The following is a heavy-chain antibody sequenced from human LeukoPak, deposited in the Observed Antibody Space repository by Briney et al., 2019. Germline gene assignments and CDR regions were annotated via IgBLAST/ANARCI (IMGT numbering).Heavy chain of an antibody. CDR1: GYAFASYW. CDR3: ARFEVNYEDNRSFYYFDY. J-gene: IGHJ4*02. V-gene: IGHV5-51*01. CDR2: IYPADSET. Sequence: GESLKMSCRVSGYAFASYWIGWVRQVPGKGLEWMGIIYPADSETKSSPSFQGQVTFSADKSINTAYLQWSSLKASDTAMYYCARFEVNYEDNRSFYYFDYWGQGTLVTVSS. D-gene: IGHD3-3*01.